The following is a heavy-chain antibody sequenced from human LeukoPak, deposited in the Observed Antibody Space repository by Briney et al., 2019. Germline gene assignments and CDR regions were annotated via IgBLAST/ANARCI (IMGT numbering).Heavy chain of an antibody. D-gene: IGHD6-19*01. CDR3: AKSNSGWYYYYGMDV. J-gene: IGHJ6*02. CDR1: GFTFSSYA. Sequence: GGSLRLSCAASGFTFSSYAMSWVRQAPGKGLEWVSAISGSGGSTYYADSVKGRFTISGDNSKNTLYLQMNSLRAEDTAVYYCAKSNSGWYYYYGMDVWGQGTTVTVSS. CDR2: ISGSGGST. V-gene: IGHV3-23*01.